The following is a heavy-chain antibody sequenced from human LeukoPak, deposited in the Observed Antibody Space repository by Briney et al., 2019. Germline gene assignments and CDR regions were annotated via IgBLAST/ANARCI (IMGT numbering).Heavy chain of an antibody. CDR2: IYHSGSS. J-gene: IGHJ4*02. CDR1: GGSISSYY. V-gene: IGHV4-38-2*02. D-gene: IGHD2-2*02. CDR3: ARVGYKSPAYYFDY. Sequence: PSETLSLTCTVSGGSISSYYWSWIRQPPGKGLEWIGSIYHSGSSYHNPSLKSRVTISVDTSKNQFSLKLSSVTAADTAVYYCARVGYKSPAYYFDYWGQGTLVTVSS.